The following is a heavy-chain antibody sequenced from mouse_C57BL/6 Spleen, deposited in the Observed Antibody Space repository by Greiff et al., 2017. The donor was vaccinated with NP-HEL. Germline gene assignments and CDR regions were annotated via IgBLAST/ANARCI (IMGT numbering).Heavy chain of an antibody. V-gene: IGHV1-54*01. CDR2: INPGCGGT. J-gene: IGHJ4*01. Sequence: VQRVESGAELVRPGTSVKVSCKASGYAFTNYLIEWVKQRPGQGLEWIGVINPGCGGTNYNEKFKGKATLTEDQSSSTAYMQLSSLTSEDSAVYFCARGGYAMDYWGQGTSVTVSS. CDR3: ARGGYAMDY. CDR1: GYAFTNYL.